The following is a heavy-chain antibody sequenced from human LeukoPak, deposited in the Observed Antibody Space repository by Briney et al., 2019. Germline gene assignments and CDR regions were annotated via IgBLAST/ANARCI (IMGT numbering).Heavy chain of an antibody. CDR1: GFTFSNAW. J-gene: IGHJ4*02. Sequence: GGSLRLSCAASGFTFSNAWMNWVRQAPGKGLEWVGRIKRKTDGGTTDYATPVKGRFTISRDDSKNTAYLQMNSLKTEDTAVYYCTRPFYDSSGYAEGWGQGTLVTVSS. V-gene: IGHV3-15*07. D-gene: IGHD3-22*01. CDR2: IKRKTDGGTT. CDR3: TRPFYDSSGYAEG.